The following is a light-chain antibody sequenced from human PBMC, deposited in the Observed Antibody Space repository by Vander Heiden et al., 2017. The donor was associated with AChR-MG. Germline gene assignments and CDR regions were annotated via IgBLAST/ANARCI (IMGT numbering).Light chain of an antibody. V-gene: IGKV1-16*01. CDR1: QGSDIF. J-gene: IGKJ5*01. CDR3: QQYANYPIT. CDR2: GAS. Sequence: DIQMTQSPSSLPASVGDTVTLTCRASQGSDIFVAWFQQKPGRAPKSLIYGASILQSRVPARFGGSGSGTEFTLTIRSLQPEDFATYCCQQYANYPITFGQGTRLEIK.